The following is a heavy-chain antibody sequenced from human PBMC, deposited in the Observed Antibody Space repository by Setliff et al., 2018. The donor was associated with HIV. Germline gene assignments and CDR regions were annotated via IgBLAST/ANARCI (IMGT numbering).Heavy chain of an antibody. CDR2: IKQDGSEK. Sequence: GGSLRLSCAASGFTFSSYWMSWVRQAPEKGLEWVANIKQDGSEKYYVDSVKGRFTISRDNAKNSLFLQMNSLRAEDTAVYYCVRDGGSTSYNFLYYYGMDVWGQGTTVTVSS. J-gene: IGHJ6*02. D-gene: IGHD2-2*01. V-gene: IGHV3-7*01. CDR1: GFTFSSYW. CDR3: VRDGGSTSYNFLYYYGMDV.